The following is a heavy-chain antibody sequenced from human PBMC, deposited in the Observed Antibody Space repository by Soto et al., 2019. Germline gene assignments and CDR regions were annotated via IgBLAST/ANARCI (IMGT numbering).Heavy chain of an antibody. V-gene: IGHV1-18*01. CDR1: GYTFTSYG. Sequence: GASVKVSCKASGYTFTSYGISWVRQAPGQGLEWMGWISAYNGNTNYAQKLQGRVTMTTDTSTSTAYMELRSLRSDDTTVYHSASDYWKDRRYTSDYDFWCGDYTSVEFDYWGQGTLVTVSS. CDR2: ISAYNGNT. J-gene: IGHJ4*02. CDR3: ASDYWKDRRYTSDYDFWCGDYTSVEFDY. D-gene: IGHD3-3*01.